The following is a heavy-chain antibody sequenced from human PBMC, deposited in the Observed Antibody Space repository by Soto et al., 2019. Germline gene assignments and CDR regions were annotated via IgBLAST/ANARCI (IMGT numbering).Heavy chain of an antibody. CDR1: GGTFSSYA. Sequence: QVQLVQSGAEVKKPGSSVKVSCKASGGTFSSYAISWVRQAPGQGLEWMGGIIPIFGTANYAQKFQGRVTITADESTSTDYMELSSLRSEDTAVYYCARTSRGDWNSPYNGFDPWGQGTLVTVSS. J-gene: IGHJ5*02. CDR2: IIPIFGTA. D-gene: IGHD1-7*01. CDR3: ARTSRGDWNSPYNGFDP. V-gene: IGHV1-69*12.